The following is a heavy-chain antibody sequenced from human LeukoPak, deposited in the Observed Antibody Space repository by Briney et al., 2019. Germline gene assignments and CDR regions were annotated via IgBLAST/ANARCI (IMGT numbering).Heavy chain of an antibody. CDR2: IYYSGST. Sequence: SQTLSLTCTVSVGSISSGGYYWSWIRQHPGKGLEWIGYIYYSGSTYYNPSLKSRVTISVDTSKNQFSLKLSSVTAADTAVYYCARVGMGVPAATETYYFDYWGQGTLVTVSS. CDR3: ARVGMGVPAATETYYFDY. J-gene: IGHJ4*02. CDR1: VGSISSGGYY. V-gene: IGHV4-31*03. D-gene: IGHD2-2*01.